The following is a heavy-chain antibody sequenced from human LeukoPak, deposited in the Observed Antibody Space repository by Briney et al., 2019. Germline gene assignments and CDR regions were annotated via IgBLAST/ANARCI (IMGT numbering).Heavy chain of an antibody. J-gene: IGHJ4*02. CDR2: ISAYNGNT. Sequence: ASVKVSCKASGYTFTSYGISWVRQAPGQGLEWMGWISAYNGNTNYAQKLQGRVTMTTDTSTSTAYMELRSLRSDDTAVYYCARDAPPPWYIGSRSKPLDYWGQGTLVTVSS. CDR1: GYTFTSYG. CDR3: ARDAPPPWYIGSRSKPLDY. V-gene: IGHV1-18*01. D-gene: IGHD3-10*01.